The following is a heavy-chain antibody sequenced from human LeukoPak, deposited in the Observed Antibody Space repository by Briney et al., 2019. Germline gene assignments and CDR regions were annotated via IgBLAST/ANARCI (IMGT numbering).Heavy chain of an antibody. CDR3: ARVGGYCSSTSCYVVGVNWFDP. D-gene: IGHD2-2*01. V-gene: IGHV1-69*13. CDR1: GGTFSSYA. CDR2: IIPIFGTA. J-gene: IGHJ5*02. Sequence: SVKVSCKASGGTFSSYAISWVRQAPGQGLEWMGGIIPIFGTANYAQKFQGRVTITADESTSTAYMELSSLRSEDTAVYYCARVGGYCSSTSCYVVGVNWFDPWGREPWSPSPQ.